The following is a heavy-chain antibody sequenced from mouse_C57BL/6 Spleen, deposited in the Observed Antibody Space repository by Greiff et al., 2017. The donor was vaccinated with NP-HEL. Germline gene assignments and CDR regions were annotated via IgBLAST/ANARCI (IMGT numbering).Heavy chain of an antibody. D-gene: IGHD1-1*01. J-gene: IGHJ1*03. CDR2: IYPGDGDT. V-gene: IGHV1-82*01. CDR1: GYAFSSSW. Sequence: QVQLKQSGPELVKPGASVKISCKASGYAFSSSWMNWVKQRPGKGLEWIGRIYPGDGDTNYNGKFKGKATLTADKSSSTAYMQLSSLTSEDSAVXFCALFTTVGSGLYFEVWGTGTTVTVSS. CDR3: ALFTTVGSGLYFEV.